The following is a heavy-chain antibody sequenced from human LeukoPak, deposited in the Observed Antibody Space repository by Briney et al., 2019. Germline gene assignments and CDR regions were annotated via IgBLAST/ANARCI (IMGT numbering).Heavy chain of an antibody. Sequence: GRSLRLSCAASGFSFSTYGMRWVRQAPDTGLEWVALIWHDGSKEYYADSVKGRFTISRDNSKNTLYLEMNSLRADDTAVYYCAGDTPPGGEYYFEYWGQGALVTVSS. D-gene: IGHD3-16*01. CDR2: IWHDGSKE. CDR1: GFSFSTYG. J-gene: IGHJ4*02. CDR3: AGDTPPGGEYYFEY. V-gene: IGHV3-33*01.